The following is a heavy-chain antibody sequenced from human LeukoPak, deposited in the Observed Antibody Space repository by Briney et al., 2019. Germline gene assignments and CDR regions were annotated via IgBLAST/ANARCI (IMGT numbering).Heavy chain of an antibody. CDR2: IRYDGSNK. Sequence: GGSLRLSCAASGFTFSSYDIHWVRQAPGKGLEWVAFIRYDGSNKKYADSVRGRFTISRDNSENSVYLQMDSLTTEDTAVYYCAKEKDTIYFDLWGQGTLVTVSA. CDR1: GFTFSSYD. CDR3: AKEKDTIYFDL. D-gene: IGHD2-21*01. V-gene: IGHV3-30*02. J-gene: IGHJ3*01.